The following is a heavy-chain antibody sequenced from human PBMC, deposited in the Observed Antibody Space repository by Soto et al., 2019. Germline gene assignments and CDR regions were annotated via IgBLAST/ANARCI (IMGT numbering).Heavy chain of an antibody. CDR2: ITSDTKTI. Sequence: EVQLVESGGDLVQRGGSLRLSCVASGFTFSVYSMNWVRQAPGKGLEWFSYITSDTKTIKYADSLKGRFTISRDNAKNSVYLQMNSLRDEDTAVYYCAIPVEGHFDYWGQGTVVTVSS. CDR3: AIPVEGHFDY. D-gene: IGHD2-2*01. V-gene: IGHV3-48*02. J-gene: IGHJ4*02. CDR1: GFTFSVYS.